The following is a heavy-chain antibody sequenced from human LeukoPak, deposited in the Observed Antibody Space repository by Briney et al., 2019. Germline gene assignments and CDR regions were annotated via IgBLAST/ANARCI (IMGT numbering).Heavy chain of an antibody. J-gene: IGHJ5*01. D-gene: IGHD2-21*02. CDR1: GYIFSRHG. V-gene: IGHV3-33*01. CDR2: IWFDGSKE. Sequence: GGSLRLSCAASGYIFSRHGIHWVRQAPGKGLEWVGIIWFDGSKEYYTDSVKGRFTVSRDNSKNTAYLQMNSLRAEDTAVYYCAREFGDHPDSWGQGTLVTVSS. CDR3: AREFGDHPDS.